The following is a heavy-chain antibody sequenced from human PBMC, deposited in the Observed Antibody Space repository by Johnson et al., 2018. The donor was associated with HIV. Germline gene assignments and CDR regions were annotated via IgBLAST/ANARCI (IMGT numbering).Heavy chain of an antibody. CDR2: IKQDGSEK. D-gene: IGHD3-10*01. J-gene: IGHJ3*02. Sequence: EVQLVESGGGLVQPGGSLRLSCAASGFTFSSYWMSWVRQAPGKGLEWVANIKQDGSEKYYVDSVKGRFTISRDNAKNSLYLQMNSLRAEDTAVYYCANLAGSDAFDIWGQGTMVTVSS. CDR1: GFTFSSYW. V-gene: IGHV3-7*02. CDR3: ANLAGSDAFDI.